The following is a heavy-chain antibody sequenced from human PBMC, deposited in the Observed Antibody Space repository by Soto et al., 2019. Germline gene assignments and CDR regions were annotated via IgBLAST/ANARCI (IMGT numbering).Heavy chain of an antibody. V-gene: IGHV4-59*01. D-gene: IGHD3-10*01. CDR2: VYYSGSV. Sequence: SETLSLTCNVSGVSLTGYHWNWIRQPPGKTLEWIGFVYYSGSVSYNPSLKGRASISVDRSKNQFSLRLTSVTAADTAVYYCARRLNLGSFDHWGQGP. J-gene: IGHJ5*02. CDR1: GVSLTGYH. CDR3: ARRLNLGSFDH.